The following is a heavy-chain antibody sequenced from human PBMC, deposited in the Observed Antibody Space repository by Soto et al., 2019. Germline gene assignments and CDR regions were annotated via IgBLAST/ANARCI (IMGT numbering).Heavy chain of an antibody. V-gene: IGHV6-1*01. CDR3: ARLGDCSSTSCQDYYYYGMDV. Sequence: SPTLSLTCAISGDSVSSNSAAWNWIRQSPSRGLEWLGRTYYRSKWYNDYAVSVKSRITINPDTSKNQFSLQLNSVTPEDTAVYYCARLGDCSSTSCQDYYYYGMDVWGQGTTVTVSS. J-gene: IGHJ6*02. CDR2: TYYRSKWYN. D-gene: IGHD2-2*01. CDR1: GDSVSSNSAA.